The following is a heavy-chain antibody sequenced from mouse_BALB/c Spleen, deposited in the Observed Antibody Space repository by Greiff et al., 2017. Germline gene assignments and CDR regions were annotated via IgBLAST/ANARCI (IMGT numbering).Heavy chain of an antibody. D-gene: IGHD2-1*01. CDR2: IYPVSGET. Sequence: QLKQSGAELASPGASVTLSRKASGYTFTDLIMNWVKKRPGQGLEWIGRIYPVSGETNYNQKFMGKATFSVDRSSSTVYMVLNSLTSEDPAVYYCGRGGGNYGNAMDYWGQGTSVTVSS. CDR3: GRGGGNYGNAMDY. CDR1: GYTFTDLI. V-gene: IGHV1-11*01. J-gene: IGHJ4*01.